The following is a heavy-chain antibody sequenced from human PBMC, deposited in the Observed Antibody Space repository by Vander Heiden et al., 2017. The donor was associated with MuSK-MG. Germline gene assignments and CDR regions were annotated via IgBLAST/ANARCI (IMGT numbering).Heavy chain of an antibody. CDR1: GGSISRGGYS. D-gene: IGHD2-2*01. V-gene: IGHV4-30-2*01. J-gene: IGHJ5*02. CDR2: IYHIGST. CDR3: ARARRGYCSSTSCHNWFDP. Sequence: QLQLQESGSGLVKPSQTLSLTCAVSGGSISRGGYSWSWIRQPPGKGLEWIGYIYHIGSTYYNPSLKSRVTISVDRSKNQFSLKLSSVTAADTAVYYCARARRGYCSSTSCHNWFDPWGQGTLVTVSS.